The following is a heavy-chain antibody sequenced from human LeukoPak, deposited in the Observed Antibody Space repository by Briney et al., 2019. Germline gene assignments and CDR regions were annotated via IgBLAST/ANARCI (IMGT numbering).Heavy chain of an antibody. Sequence: ASVKVSCKVSGYTLTELSMHWVRQAPGKGLEWMGGFDPEDGETIYAQTFQGRVTMTEDTSTDTAYMELSSLRSEDTAVYYCATLLPYYYDSSGYRGGFDYWGQGTLVTVSS. D-gene: IGHD3-22*01. CDR2: FDPEDGET. CDR3: ATLLPYYYDSSGYRGGFDY. CDR1: GYTLTELS. J-gene: IGHJ4*02. V-gene: IGHV1-24*01.